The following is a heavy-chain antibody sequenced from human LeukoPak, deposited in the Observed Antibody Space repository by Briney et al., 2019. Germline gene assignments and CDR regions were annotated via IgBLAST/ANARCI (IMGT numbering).Heavy chain of an antibody. Sequence: GGSLRLSCAASGFTFSSYWMHWVRQAPGKGLVWVSRISPDGSTTSYADSVKGRFTISRDNAKNTLYLQMNSLRAEDTAVYYCARDCSGGGDCYDYWGQGTLVTVSS. D-gene: IGHD2-21*01. V-gene: IGHV3-74*01. CDR1: GFTFSSYW. J-gene: IGHJ4*02. CDR2: ISPDGSTT. CDR3: ARDCSGGGDCYDY.